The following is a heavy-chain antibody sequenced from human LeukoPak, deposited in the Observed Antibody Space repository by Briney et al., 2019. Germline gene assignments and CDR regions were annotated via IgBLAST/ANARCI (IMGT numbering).Heavy chain of an antibody. V-gene: IGHV1-18*01. D-gene: IGHD3-22*01. CDR3: ARDSSGYYYGDAFDI. Sequence: ASVKVSCKASGYTFTSYGISWVRQAPGQGLEWMGWISAYNGNTNYAQKLQGRVTMTTDTSTSTAYMELRSLRSDDTAVYYCARDSSGYYYGDAFDIWGQGTMVTVSS. CDR2: ISAYNGNT. J-gene: IGHJ3*02. CDR1: GYTFTSYG.